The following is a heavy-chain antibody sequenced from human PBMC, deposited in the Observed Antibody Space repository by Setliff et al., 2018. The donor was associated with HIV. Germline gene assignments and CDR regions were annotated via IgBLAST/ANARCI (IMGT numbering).Heavy chain of an antibody. CDR3: ARVEATVRGATYGMDV. CDR2: MYFSGNA. CDR1: GGSISSHY. D-gene: IGHD3-10*01. Sequence: PSETLSLTCTVSGGSISSHYWSWIRQAPGKGLEWIGTMYFSGNARNSPSLKSRVTISVDTSKNQLSLNLTSVTAADTAVYYCARVEATVRGATYGMDVWGQGTTGTV. V-gene: IGHV4-59*11. J-gene: IGHJ6*02.